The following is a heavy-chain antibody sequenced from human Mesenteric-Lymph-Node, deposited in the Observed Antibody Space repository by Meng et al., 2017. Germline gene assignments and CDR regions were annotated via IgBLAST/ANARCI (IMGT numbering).Heavy chain of an antibody. CDR3: ARGRFGDAANSYNWFDP. J-gene: IGHJ5*02. D-gene: IGHD3-10*01. CDR1: GGGFNGYY. Sequence: QAQLQQWGPGLLQPSETPSPICRASGGGFNGYYWSWTRQPPGKGLEWIAEINHRGNTNYNPSLKSRVTISVDRSNNQFSLRLKSVSAADTAVYYCARGRFGDAANSYNWFDPWGQGTLVTVSS. V-gene: IGHV4-34*01. CDR2: INHRGNT.